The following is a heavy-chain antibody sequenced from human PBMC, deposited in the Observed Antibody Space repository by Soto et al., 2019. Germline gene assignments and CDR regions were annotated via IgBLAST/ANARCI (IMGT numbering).Heavy chain of an antibody. V-gene: IGHV3-30*04. CDR2: VSHDGINK. J-gene: IGHJ4*02. Sequence: GGPLRLSCAASGFTFSSYAMHWVRQAPGKGLERVAVVSHDGINKDYADSVKGRFTISRDTSKNTLYLQMGSLRPEDTALYYYARDNNADYWGQGTLVTVSS. CDR1: GFTFSSYA. D-gene: IGHD1-1*01. CDR3: ARDNNADY.